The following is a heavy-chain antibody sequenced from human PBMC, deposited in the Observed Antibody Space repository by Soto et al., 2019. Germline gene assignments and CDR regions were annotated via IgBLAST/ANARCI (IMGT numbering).Heavy chain of an antibody. V-gene: IGHV1-69*01. CDR3: VRGKKREMATIMRDKWFDP. D-gene: IGHD5-12*01. CDR1: GGTFNNNA. CDR2: IIPIFGTS. Sequence: QVQLVQSGAEVKKPGSSVKVSCKASGGTFNNNAINWVRQAPGQGLEWMGGIIPIFGTSNYAQKFQGGVTITADESTRTADKELSSRRSEDTAVYYYVRGKKREMATIMRDKWFDPWGQGTLVTVSS. J-gene: IGHJ5*02.